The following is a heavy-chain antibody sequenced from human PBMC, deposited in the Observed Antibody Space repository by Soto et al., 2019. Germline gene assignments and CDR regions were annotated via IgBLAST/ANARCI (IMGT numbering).Heavy chain of an antibody. D-gene: IGHD5-12*01. V-gene: IGHV1-69*13. CDR1: GGTFSSYA. Sequence: SVKVSCKASGGTFSSYAISWVRQAPGEGLEWMGGIIPIFGTANYAQKFQGRVTITADESTSTAYMELSSLRSEDTAVYYCARGTYSGYDSYYYYGMDVWGQGTTVTVSS. CDR3: ARGTYSGYDSYYYYGMDV. J-gene: IGHJ6*02. CDR2: IIPIFGTA.